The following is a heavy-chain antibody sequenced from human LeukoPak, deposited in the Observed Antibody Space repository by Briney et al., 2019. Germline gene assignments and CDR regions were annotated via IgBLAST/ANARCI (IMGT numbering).Heavy chain of an antibody. CDR3: ARISGGYDFPYFDY. J-gene: IGHJ4*02. D-gene: IGHD5-12*01. CDR1: GGSFSGYY. V-gene: IGHV4-34*01. Sequence: PSETLSLTCAVYGGSFSGYYWSWIRQPPGKGLEWIGEINHSGSTYYNPSLKSRVTISVDTSKNQFSLKLSSVTAADTAVYYCARISGGYDFPYFDYWGQGTLVTVSS. CDR2: INHSGST.